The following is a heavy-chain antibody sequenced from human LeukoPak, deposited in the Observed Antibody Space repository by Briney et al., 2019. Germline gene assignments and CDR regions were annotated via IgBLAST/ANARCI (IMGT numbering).Heavy chain of an antibody. CDR2: IYYSGST. CDR1: GGSISSSSYY. J-gene: IGHJ4*02. Sequence: SETLSLACTVSGGSISSSSYYWGWIRQPPGKGLEWIGSIYYSGSTYYNPSLKSRVTISVDTSKNQFSLKLSSVTAADTAVYYCARDYSTIDYWGQGTLVTASS. CDR3: ARDYSTIDY. D-gene: IGHD6-13*01. V-gene: IGHV4-39*07.